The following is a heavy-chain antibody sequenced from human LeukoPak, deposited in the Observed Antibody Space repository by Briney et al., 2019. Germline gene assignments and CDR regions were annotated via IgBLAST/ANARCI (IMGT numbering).Heavy chain of an antibody. CDR3: AREKFPGYNYGTFDY. CDR1: DDXISGYY. J-gene: IGHJ4*02. D-gene: IGHD5-18*01. CDR2: IYYSGST. Sequence: SETLSPTCTVSDDXISGYYWSWIRQPPGKGLEWIGFIYYSGSTNYNPSFRSRVTLSVDTSKNQFSLKLSSVTAADTAVYYCAREKFPGYNYGTFDYWGQGTLVTVSS. V-gene: IGHV4-59*01.